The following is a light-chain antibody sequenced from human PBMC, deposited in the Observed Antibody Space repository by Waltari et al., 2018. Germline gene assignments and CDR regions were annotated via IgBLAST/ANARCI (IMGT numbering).Light chain of an antibody. J-gene: IGKJ2*01. Sequence: DIVMTQSPLSLSVPPGAPAPISCRSRQSLLHSNGYYYLDWYLQKPGQSPQLLMYLTSHRASGAPDRFSGSGSGTDFTLKISRVEAEDVGVYYCMQPLQSPRTFGQGTKLEIK. CDR1: QSLLHSNGYYY. V-gene: IGKV2-28*01. CDR2: LTS. CDR3: MQPLQSPRT.